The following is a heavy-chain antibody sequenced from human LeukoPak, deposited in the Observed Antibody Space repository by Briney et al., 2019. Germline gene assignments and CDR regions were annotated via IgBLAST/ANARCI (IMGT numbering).Heavy chain of an antibody. D-gene: IGHD4-11*01. V-gene: IGHV3-21*01. J-gene: IGHJ5*02. CDR2: ITSRSSYK. CDR1: GFTFSSYW. Sequence: GGSLRLSCAASGFTFSSYWMSWVRQAPGKGLEWVSSITSRSSYKYYADSVKGRFTISRDDAKNSLYLQMNSLRVEDTAVYYRARDNPDYRNNWCFDPWGQGTLVTVSS. CDR3: ARDNPDYRNNWCFDP.